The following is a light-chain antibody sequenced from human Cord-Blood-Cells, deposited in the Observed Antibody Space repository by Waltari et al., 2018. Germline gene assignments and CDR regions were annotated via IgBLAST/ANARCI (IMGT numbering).Light chain of an antibody. Sequence: EIVLTQSPATLSLSPGERATLSCRASQSVSSYLAWYQQKPGQAPRLLIYDASNRATGIPARCSGMGSGTDFTLTISSLEPEDFAVYYCQQRSNWPPLTFGGGTKVEIK. CDR2: DAS. CDR1: QSVSSY. V-gene: IGKV3-11*01. J-gene: IGKJ4*01. CDR3: QQRSNWPPLT.